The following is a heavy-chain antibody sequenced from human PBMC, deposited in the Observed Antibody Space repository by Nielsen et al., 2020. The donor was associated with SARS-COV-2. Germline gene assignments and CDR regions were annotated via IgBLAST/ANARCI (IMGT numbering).Heavy chain of an antibody. CDR2: ISWNSGSI. Sequence: SLKISCAASGFTFDDYAMHWVRQAPGKGLEWVSGISWNSGSIGYADSVKGRFTISRDNSKNTLYLQMNSLRAEDTAVYYCAKDQKRDIVVVPAAIHHYGMDVWGQGTTVTVSS. J-gene: IGHJ6*02. V-gene: IGHV3-9*01. CDR1: GFTFDDYA. CDR3: AKDQKRDIVVVPAAIHHYGMDV. D-gene: IGHD2-2*01.